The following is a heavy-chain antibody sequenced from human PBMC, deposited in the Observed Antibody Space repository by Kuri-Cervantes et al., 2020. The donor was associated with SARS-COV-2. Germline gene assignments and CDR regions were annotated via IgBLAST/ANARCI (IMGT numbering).Heavy chain of an antibody. CDR3: ARGGWMGKSLDY. D-gene: IGHD5-12*01. CDR1: GFTFSSYS. CDR2: ISSSSSYV. Sequence: GGSLRLSCAASGFTFSSYSMNWVRQAPGKGLEWVSSISSSSSYVYYADSVKGRFTISRDNAKNSLYLQMNSLRAEDTAVYYCARGGWMGKSLDYWGQGTLVTVSS. V-gene: IGHV3-21*01. J-gene: IGHJ4*02.